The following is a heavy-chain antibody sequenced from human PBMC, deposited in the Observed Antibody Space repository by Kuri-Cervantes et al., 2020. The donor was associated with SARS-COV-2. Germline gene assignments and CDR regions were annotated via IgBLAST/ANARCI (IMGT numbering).Heavy chain of an antibody. CDR3: ARHPSVVPAAPY. V-gene: IGHV4-34*01. CDR1: GGSFSGYY. D-gene: IGHD2-2*01. Sequence: SETLSLTCAVYGGSFSGYYWSWIRQPPGKGLEWIGEINHSGSTNYNPSLKSRVTVSVDTSKNQFALNLTSVTAADTAVYFCARHPSVVPAAPYWCRRTLVTVSS. CDR2: INHSGST. J-gene: IGHJ4*02.